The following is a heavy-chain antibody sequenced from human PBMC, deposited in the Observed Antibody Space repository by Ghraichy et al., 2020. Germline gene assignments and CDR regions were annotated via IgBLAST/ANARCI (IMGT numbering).Heavy chain of an antibody. CDR3: ANKHTGRDSRWEQLGSFDY. V-gene: IGHV3-48*02. Sequence: GGSLTLSCAASGLTFSSSSFNWVRQAPGKGLEWVSYISSAGTTIYYADAVRGRFTNSRDNAKNSLYLQMNSLSDDDTAVYYCANKHTGRDSRWEQLGSFDYWGQGTLVTVSS. CDR2: ISSAGTTI. J-gene: IGHJ4*02. D-gene: IGHD1-26*01. CDR1: GLTFSSSS.